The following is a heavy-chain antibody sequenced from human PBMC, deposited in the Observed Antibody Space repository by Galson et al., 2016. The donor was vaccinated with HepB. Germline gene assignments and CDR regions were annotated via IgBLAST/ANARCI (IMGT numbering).Heavy chain of an antibody. D-gene: IGHD1-26*01. CDR1: GGSVSSPTYS. CDR2: IYYSGST. V-gene: IGHV4-61*01. CDR3: VGPIVPGSFSRGFDL. Sequence: SETLSLTCSVSGGSVSSPTYSWSWIRQPPGKALEWIGYIYYSGSTSYNPSLKSRATISVDASKNQFSLTVNSVTAADTAVYYCVGPIVPGSFSRGFDLWGRGTLVTVSS. J-gene: IGHJ2*01.